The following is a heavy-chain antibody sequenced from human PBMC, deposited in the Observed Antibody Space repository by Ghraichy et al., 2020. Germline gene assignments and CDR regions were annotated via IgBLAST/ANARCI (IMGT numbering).Heavy chain of an antibody. CDR1: GFAFSSYA. Sequence: LNISCAASGFAFSSYAMHWVRQAPGKGLEWVAVISYDGSNKYYADSVKGRFTISRDNSKNTLYLQMNSLRAEDTAVYYCARIVVVPALDVWGQGTTVTVSS. V-gene: IGHV3-30-3*01. D-gene: IGHD2-2*01. CDR3: ARIVVVPALDV. CDR2: ISYDGSNK. J-gene: IGHJ6*02.